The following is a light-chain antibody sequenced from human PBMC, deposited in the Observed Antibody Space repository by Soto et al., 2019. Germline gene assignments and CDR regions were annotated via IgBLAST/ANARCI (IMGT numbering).Light chain of an antibody. CDR2: DVS. V-gene: IGLV2-14*01. J-gene: IGLJ2*01. CDR1: STDVGGYNY. CDR3: SSYTTSGTLVV. Sequence: QSALTQPASVSGSPGQSITIACTGTSTDVGGYNYVSWYQQHPGKVPKLILYDVSSRPSGVSNRFSGSKSGNTASLTISGLQAEDEADYYCSSYTTSGTLVVFGGGTKVTVL.